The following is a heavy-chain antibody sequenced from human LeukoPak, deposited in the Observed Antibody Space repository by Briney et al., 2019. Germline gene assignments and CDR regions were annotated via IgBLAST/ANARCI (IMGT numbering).Heavy chain of an antibody. CDR3: AKRGSSTVTSLY. CDR1: GFTFSSYA. V-gene: IGHV3-23*01. D-gene: IGHD4-17*01. Sequence: GGSLRLSCAASGFTFSSYAMSWVRQAPGKGLEWVSAISGSGGGTYYADSVKGRFTISRDNSKNTLYLQMNSLRAEDTAVYYCAKRGSSTVTSLYWGQGTLVTVSS. J-gene: IGHJ4*02. CDR2: ISGSGGGT.